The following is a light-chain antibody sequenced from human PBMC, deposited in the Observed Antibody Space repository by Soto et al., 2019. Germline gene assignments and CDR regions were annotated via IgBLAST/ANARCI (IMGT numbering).Light chain of an antibody. Sequence: QSALTQPPSASGSPGQTVTISCTGTSSDVGGGNYVSWYQQHPGTAPKLMIYDISKRPSGVPDRFSGSKSGNTASLTVSGLQAEDEADYYCSSYAGSQISLVFGGGTKLTVL. CDR3: SSYAGSQISLV. V-gene: IGLV2-8*01. CDR2: DIS. CDR1: SSDVGGGNY. J-gene: IGLJ2*01.